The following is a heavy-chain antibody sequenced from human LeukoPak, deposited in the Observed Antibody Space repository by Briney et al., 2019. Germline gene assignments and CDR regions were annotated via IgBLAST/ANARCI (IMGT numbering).Heavy chain of an antibody. Sequence: GGSLRLSCAASGFTFPNYWMSWVRQAPGKGLEWVANIRQDGSEKFYVDSVKGRFTISRDNDKSSLYLQMNSLRGEDTAVYFCARVWGSWKLILWGQGTLVTVSS. CDR2: IRQDGSEK. V-gene: IGHV3-7*01. CDR1: GFTFPNYW. J-gene: IGHJ4*02. D-gene: IGHD2-15*01. CDR3: ARVWGSWKLIL.